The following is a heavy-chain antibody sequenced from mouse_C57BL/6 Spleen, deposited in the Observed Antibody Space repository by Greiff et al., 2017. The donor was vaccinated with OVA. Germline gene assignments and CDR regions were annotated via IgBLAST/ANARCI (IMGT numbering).Heavy chain of an antibody. J-gene: IGHJ4*01. V-gene: IGHV5-17*01. D-gene: IGHD2-3*01. Sequence: EVKLMESGGGLVKPGVSLKLSCAASGFTFSDYGMHWVRQAPEKGLEWVAYISSGSSTIYYADTVKGRFTISRDNAKNTLFLQMTSLRSEDTAMYYCARRYDGYYNAMDYWGQGTSVTVSS. CDR2: ISSGSSTI. CDR3: ARRYDGYYNAMDY. CDR1: GFTFSDYG.